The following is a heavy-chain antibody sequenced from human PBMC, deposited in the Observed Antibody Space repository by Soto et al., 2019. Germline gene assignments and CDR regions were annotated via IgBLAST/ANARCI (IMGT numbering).Heavy chain of an antibody. CDR3: ARRKVKWLRLKGADAFDI. V-gene: IGHV4-59*08. D-gene: IGHD5-12*01. J-gene: IGHJ3*02. CDR2: IYYSGST. CDR1: GGSISSYY. Sequence: SETLCLTCTVSGGSISSYYWSWIRQPPGKGLEWIGYIYYSGSTNYNPSLKSRVTISVDTSKNQFSLKLSSVTAADTAVYYCARRKVKWLRLKGADAFDIWGQGTMVTVS.